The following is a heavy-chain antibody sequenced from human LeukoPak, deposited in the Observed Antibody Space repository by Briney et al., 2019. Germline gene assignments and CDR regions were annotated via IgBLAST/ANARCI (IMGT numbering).Heavy chain of an antibody. CDR3: ARGRQVYYDSSGYYPFDF. CDR2: INHSGST. J-gene: IGHJ4*02. Sequence: SETLSLTCSVYGGSLSGYYWSWIRQPPGKGLEWIGEINHSGSTNYNPSLKSRVSIPVDMSKNQFSLNLSSVTAADTAVYYCARGRQVYYDSSGYYPFDFWGQGTLVTVYS. V-gene: IGHV4-34*01. D-gene: IGHD3-22*01. CDR1: GGSLSGYY.